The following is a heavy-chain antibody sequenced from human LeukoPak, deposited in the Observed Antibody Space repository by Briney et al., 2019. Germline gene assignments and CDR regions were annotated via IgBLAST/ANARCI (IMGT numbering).Heavy chain of an antibody. V-gene: IGHV1-8*03. Sequence: ASVKVSCKASGYTFTSYGISWVRQAPGQGLEWMGWMNPNSGNTGYAQKFQGRVTITRNTSISTAYMELSSLRSEDTAVYYCARGLNYDSSDDYWGQGTLVTVSS. CDR1: GYTFTSYG. D-gene: IGHD3-22*01. CDR3: ARGLNYDSSDDY. CDR2: MNPNSGNT. J-gene: IGHJ4*02.